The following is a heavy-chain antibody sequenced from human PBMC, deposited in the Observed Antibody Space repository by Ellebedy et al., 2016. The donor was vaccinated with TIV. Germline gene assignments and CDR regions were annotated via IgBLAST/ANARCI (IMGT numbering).Heavy chain of an antibody. J-gene: IGHJ3*02. V-gene: IGHV3-23*01. D-gene: IGHD3-22*01. CDR2: ISGSGGSP. Sequence: LSLTCAASGFTFSSYAMSWVRQAPGKRLAWVSAISGSGGSPYYADSVKGRFTISRDNSKSTLYLQMNSLSAEDTAVYYCANLNTLAMKVVVYMPYAFDIWGQGTMVTVSS. CDR1: GFTFSSYA. CDR3: ANLNTLAMKVVVYMPYAFDI.